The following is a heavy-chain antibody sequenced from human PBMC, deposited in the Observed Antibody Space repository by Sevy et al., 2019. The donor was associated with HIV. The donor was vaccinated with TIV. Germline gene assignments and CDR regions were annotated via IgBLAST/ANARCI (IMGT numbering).Heavy chain of an antibody. D-gene: IGHD1-7*01. V-gene: IGHV3-21*01. CDR1: GFTFSSYS. CDR3: ARDLTGTTFEGYYFDY. Sequence: GGSLRLSCAASGFTFSSYSMNWVRQAPGKGLEWVSSIISSSSYIYYADSVKGRFTISRDNAKNSLYLQMNSLRAEDTAVYYCARDLTGTTFEGYYFDYWGQGTLVTVSS. J-gene: IGHJ4*02. CDR2: IISSSSYI.